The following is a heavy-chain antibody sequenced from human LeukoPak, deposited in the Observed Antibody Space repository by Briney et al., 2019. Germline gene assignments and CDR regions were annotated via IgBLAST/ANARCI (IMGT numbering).Heavy chain of an antibody. CDR1: GFTFYNFA. CDR2: ISGSGGTT. Sequence: GGSLRLSCAASGFTFYNFAMTWVRQAPGKGLEWVSTISGSGGTTYYANSVKGRFTISRDNSKNTLYLQMNSLRAEDTAVYYCAKDLGDYGAYWGQGTLVTVSS. CDR3: AKDLGDYGAY. J-gene: IGHJ4*02. V-gene: IGHV3-23*01.